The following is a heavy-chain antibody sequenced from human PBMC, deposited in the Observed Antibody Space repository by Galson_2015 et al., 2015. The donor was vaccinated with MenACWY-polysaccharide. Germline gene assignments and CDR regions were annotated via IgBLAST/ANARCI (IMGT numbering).Heavy chain of an antibody. D-gene: IGHD3-3*01. Sequence: PALVKPTQTLTLTCTFSGFSLSTSGTRVSWIRQAPGKALEWLARIDWDDAKFYSTSLKTRLTISKDTSKNQVVLTMTNMDLVDTATNFCARKRYDSGRQVDHWGQGTLVTVSS. V-gene: IGHV2-70*04. CDR2: IDWDDAK. J-gene: IGHJ5*02. CDR1: GFSLSTSGTR. CDR3: ARKRYDSGRQVDH.